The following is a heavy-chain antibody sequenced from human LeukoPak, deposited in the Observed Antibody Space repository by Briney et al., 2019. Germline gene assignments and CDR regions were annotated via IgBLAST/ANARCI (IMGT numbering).Heavy chain of an antibody. CDR2: IRYGGSNK. Sequence: GGSLRLSCAASGFTFSAYGMHWVRQAPGKGLEWVSFIRYGGSNKYYTDSVKGRFTISRDNSKNTLYLQMDSLRAEDTAVYYCAIGGFERRWFDPWGHGTLVTVSA. V-gene: IGHV3-30*02. CDR1: GFTFSAYG. J-gene: IGHJ5*02. D-gene: IGHD1-1*01. CDR3: AIGGFERRWFDP.